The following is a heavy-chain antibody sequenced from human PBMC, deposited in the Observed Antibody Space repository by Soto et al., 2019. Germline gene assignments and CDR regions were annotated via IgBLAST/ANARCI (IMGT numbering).Heavy chain of an antibody. D-gene: IGHD2-21*02. CDR3: ARQRTSVVTQAYFDV. CDR2: TYIGGMT. J-gene: IGHJ4*02. V-gene: IGHV4-39*01. CDR1: GASFTDGSLF. Sequence: SETLSLTCTVSGASFTDGSLFWGWIRQSPGKGVEWIASTYIGGMTYYNPSLRSRVTISVDTSKSQFSLRLNSVTAADTAVYYCARQRTSVVTQAYFDVWGPGSLVTVSS.